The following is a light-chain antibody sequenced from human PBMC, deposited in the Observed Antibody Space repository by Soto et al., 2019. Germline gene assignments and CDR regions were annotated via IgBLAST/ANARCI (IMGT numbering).Light chain of an antibody. CDR2: GAS. Sequence: EIVMTQSPATLSVSPGERATLSCGASQSVSSNLAWYQQKPGQAPRLLIYGASTRATGIPARFSGSGSGTEFTLTISSLQSEDFAVYYCQQYKKWPRTFGHGTKVDIK. CDR1: QSVSSN. J-gene: IGKJ1*01. CDR3: QQYKKWPRT. V-gene: IGKV3-15*01.